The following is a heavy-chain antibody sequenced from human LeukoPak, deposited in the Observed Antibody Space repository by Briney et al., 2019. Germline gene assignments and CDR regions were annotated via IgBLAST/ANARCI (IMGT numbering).Heavy chain of an antibody. CDR3: ASVGTTNHFDY. CDR1: GGSISSGGYY. Sequence: SETLSLTCTVSGGSISSGGYYWSWIRQHPGKGLEWIGYIYYSGSTYYNPSLKSRVTISVDTSKSQFSLKLSSVTAADTAVYYCASVGTTNHFDYWGQGTLVTVSS. V-gene: IGHV4-31*03. D-gene: IGHD4-17*01. CDR2: IYYSGST. J-gene: IGHJ4*02.